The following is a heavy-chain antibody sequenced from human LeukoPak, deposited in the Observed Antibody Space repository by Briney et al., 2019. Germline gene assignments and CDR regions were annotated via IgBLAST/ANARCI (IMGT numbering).Heavy chain of an antibody. D-gene: IGHD6-13*01. CDR3: ARDGGSSWYFDY. V-gene: IGHV3-11*04. CDR2: ISSSGNTT. J-gene: IGHJ4*02. Sequence: LSLTCTVSGGSISSSSYYWGWIRQAPGKGLECVSYISSSGNTTYHADSVKGRFTISRDNAKNSLYLQMSSLRAEDTAVYYCARDGGSSWYFDYWGQGTLVTVSS. CDR1: GGSISSSSYY.